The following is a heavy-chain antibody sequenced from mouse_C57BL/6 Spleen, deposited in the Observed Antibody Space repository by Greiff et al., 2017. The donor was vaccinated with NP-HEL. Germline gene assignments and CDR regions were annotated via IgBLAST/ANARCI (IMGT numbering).Heavy chain of an antibody. CDR3: ARMDLTGTPHWYCDV. D-gene: IGHD4-1*01. Sequence: QVQLQQPGAELVKPGASVKLSCKASGYTFTSYWMHWVKQRPGQGLEWIGMIHPNSGSTNYNEKFKSKATLTVDKSSSTAYMQLSSLTSEDSAVYYCARMDLTGTPHWYCDVWGTGTTVTVSS. CDR2: IHPNSGST. V-gene: IGHV1-64*01. J-gene: IGHJ1*03. CDR1: GYTFTSYW.